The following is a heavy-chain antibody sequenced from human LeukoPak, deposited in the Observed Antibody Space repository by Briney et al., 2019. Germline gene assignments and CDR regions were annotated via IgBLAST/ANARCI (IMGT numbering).Heavy chain of an antibody. D-gene: IGHD6-6*01. V-gene: IGHV5-51*01. CDR1: GYSFTSYW. Sequence: GESLKISCKGSGYSFTSYWIGWVRQMPGKGLEWMGIIYPGDSDTRYSPSFQGQVTISADKSISTAYLQWSSLKASDTAMYYCARLGKYSSSPAGYFDYWGQGTLVTVSS. J-gene: IGHJ4*02. CDR3: ARLGKYSSSPAGYFDY. CDR2: IYPGDSDT.